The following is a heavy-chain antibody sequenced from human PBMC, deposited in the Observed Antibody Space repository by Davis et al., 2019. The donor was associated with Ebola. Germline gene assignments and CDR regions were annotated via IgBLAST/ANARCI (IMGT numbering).Heavy chain of an antibody. CDR3: AKEAAVAGDLYYYAMDV. J-gene: IGHJ6*02. Sequence: GESLKISCAASGFTFSIYGMHWVRQAPGKGLEWVAFIRYDGSNKQYADSVKGRFTISRDNSKNTLYLQMNSLRAEDTAVYYCAKEAAVAGDLYYYAMDVWGQGTTVTVSS. CDR1: GFTFSIYG. D-gene: IGHD6-19*01. V-gene: IGHV3-30*02. CDR2: IRYDGSNK.